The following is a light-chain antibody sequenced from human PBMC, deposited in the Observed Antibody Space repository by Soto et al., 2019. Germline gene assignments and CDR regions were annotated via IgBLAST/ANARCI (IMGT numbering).Light chain of an antibody. CDR2: DAS. J-gene: IGKJ1*01. CDR3: QHYVTSLTT. V-gene: IGKV3-11*01. CDR1: QSVSRY. Sequence: EIVLTQSPATLSLSPGERATLYCRASQSVSRYLAWYQQKPGQAPRLLIYDASNRATGIPARFSGSGHGTDFNLTISRLEPEDFAVYYCQHYVTSLTTFGQGTKVDIK.